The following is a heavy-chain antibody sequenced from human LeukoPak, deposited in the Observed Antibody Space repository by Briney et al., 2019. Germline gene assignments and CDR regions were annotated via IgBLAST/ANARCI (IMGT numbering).Heavy chain of an antibody. CDR1: GFTFSTYW. V-gene: IGHV3-7*01. Sequence: GGSLRLSCAASGFTFSTYWMTWVRQAPEKGLEWVANMKQDGSETYYVDSVKGRFTISRDNAKNSLYLQMNSLRAEDTAMYYCARDRRDGYNVLDYWGQGTLVTVPS. CDR3: ARDRRDGYNVLDY. CDR2: MKQDGSET. J-gene: IGHJ4*02. D-gene: IGHD5-24*01.